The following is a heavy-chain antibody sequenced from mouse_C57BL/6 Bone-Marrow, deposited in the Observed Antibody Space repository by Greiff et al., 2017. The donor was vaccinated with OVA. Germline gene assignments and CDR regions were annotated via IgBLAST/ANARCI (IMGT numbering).Heavy chain of an antibody. CDR2: IWSGGST. D-gene: IGHD1-1*01. CDR3: AGNFIYYYAMDY. J-gene: IGHJ4*01. Sequence: QVQLQQSGPGLVQPSQSLSITCTVSGFSLTSYGVHWVRQPPGKGLEWLGVIWSGGSTDYNAAFISRLSIIKENTKSQVFFKMNSLQADDTAIYYCAGNFIYYYAMDYWGQGTSVTVSS. CDR1: GFSLTSYG. V-gene: IGHV2-4*01.